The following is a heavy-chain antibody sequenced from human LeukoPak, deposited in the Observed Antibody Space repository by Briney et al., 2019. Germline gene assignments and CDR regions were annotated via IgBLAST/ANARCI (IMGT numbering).Heavy chain of an antibody. J-gene: IGHJ4*02. CDR1: GFTFSSYS. CDR3: AKPARTDYVDY. V-gene: IGHV3-21*04. D-gene: IGHD1-14*01. CDR2: ISSSSYI. Sequence: GGSLRLSCAASGFTFSSYSMNWVRQAPGKGLEWVSSISSSSYIYYADSVKGRFTISRDNAKNSLYLQMNSLRAEDTAVYYCAKPARTDYVDYWGQGTLVTVST.